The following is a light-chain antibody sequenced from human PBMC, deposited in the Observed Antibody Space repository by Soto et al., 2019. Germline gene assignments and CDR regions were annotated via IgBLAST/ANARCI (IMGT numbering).Light chain of an antibody. CDR2: GAS. Sequence: VVTQSAYKKTGRAGGIVGLSSRASQSVSSNLAWYQQKPGQAPRLLIYGASTRATGGPGKSSWSWCVTIFAHYIMRLEPEDCAVYSCHQYGSSPAGTLGQGTRLEIK. CDR3: HQYGSSPAGT. J-gene: IGKJ5*01. V-gene: IGKV3-20*01. CDR1: QSVSSN.